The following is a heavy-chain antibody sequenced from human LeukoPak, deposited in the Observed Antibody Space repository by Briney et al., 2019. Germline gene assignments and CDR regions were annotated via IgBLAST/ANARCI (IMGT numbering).Heavy chain of an antibody. CDR3: ARDLPMGIAVAGTLD. J-gene: IGHJ4*02. CDR2: IYTSGST. CDR1: GGSISSYY. D-gene: IGHD6-19*01. Sequence: SETLSLTCTVSGGSISSYYWSWIRQPAGKGLEWIGRIYTSGSTNYNPSLKSRVTISVDTSKNQFSLKLSSVTAADTAVYYCARDLPMGIAVAGTLDWGQGTLVTVSS. V-gene: IGHV4-4*07.